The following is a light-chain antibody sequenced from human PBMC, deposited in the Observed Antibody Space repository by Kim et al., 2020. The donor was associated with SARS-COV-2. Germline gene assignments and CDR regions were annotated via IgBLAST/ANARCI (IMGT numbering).Light chain of an antibody. V-gene: IGKV1-8*01. CDR1: QGISSY. Sequence: ASTGDRVTITCRASQGISSYLAWYQQKPGQAPKLLIYAASTLQSGVPSRFSGSGSGTDFTLTISCLQSEDFATYYCQQYYSYPLTFGGGTKVDIK. CDR2: AAS. CDR3: QQYYSYPLT. J-gene: IGKJ4*01.